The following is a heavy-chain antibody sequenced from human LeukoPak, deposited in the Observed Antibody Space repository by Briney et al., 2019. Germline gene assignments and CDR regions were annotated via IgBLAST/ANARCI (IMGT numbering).Heavy chain of an antibody. CDR1: GYTFPGYF. J-gene: IGHJ4*02. Sequence: ASVKVSCKATGYTFPGYFIHWVRQAPGQGLEWMGWINPDSGDTNRAQKFQGRLTMTRDTSITTAYMELSGLTSDDTAVYYCSRANYDILTGYYNAIDYWGQGTLVTVSS. V-gene: IGHV1-2*02. CDR2: INPDSGDT. CDR3: SRANYDILTGYYNAIDY. D-gene: IGHD3-9*01.